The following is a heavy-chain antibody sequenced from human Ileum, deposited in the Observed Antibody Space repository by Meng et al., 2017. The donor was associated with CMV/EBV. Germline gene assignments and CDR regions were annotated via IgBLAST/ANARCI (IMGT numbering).Heavy chain of an antibody. CDR1: GFTFSSSW. J-gene: IGHJ4*02. V-gene: IGHV3-74*01. Sequence: EGQLVGSGGGLVQPGGSLRLFCAASGFTFSSSWMHWVRQAPGKGLVWVSHISSDGSDTSYADSVRGRFTISRDNAKNTLYLQVNSLRDDDTGVYYCARVEKEMCWGQGTLVTVSS. CDR3: ARVEKEMC. D-gene: IGHD1-1*01. CDR2: ISSDGSDT.